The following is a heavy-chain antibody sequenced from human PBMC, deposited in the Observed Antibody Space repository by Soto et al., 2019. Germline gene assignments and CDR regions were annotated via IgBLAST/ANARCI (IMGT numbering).Heavy chain of an antibody. V-gene: IGHV4-38-2*01. J-gene: IGHJ6*02. CDR3: ARTFDYYGMDV. Sequence: SETLSLTCAVSGYSFGSGYYWAWIRQSPGKGLEWIGSIYHAGSVYYNPSLNGRVALSMDTSKNHFSLKLTSVTAADTAVYYCARTFDYYGMDVWGQGTTVTVSS. CDR2: IYHAGSV. CDR1: GYSFGSGYY.